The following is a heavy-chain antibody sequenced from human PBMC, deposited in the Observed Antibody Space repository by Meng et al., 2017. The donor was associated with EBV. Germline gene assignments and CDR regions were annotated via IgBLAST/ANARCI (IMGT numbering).Heavy chain of an antibody. D-gene: IGHD2-2*01. J-gene: IGHJ4*02. CDR3: AKSSSSTPGVVDS. CDR2: IYDGGTT. V-gene: IGHV4-61*01. CDR1: GASVSGGNCH. Sequence: VPVLVTAPGLLKPSGTLSLTLTGSGASVSGGNCHSSWIRQPPVKELQWIGYIYDGGTTIYHPSLKSRVTIFLDTSRNQFSLGLRSVTTADTAVYYCAKSSSSTPGVVDSWGQGTLVTVSS.